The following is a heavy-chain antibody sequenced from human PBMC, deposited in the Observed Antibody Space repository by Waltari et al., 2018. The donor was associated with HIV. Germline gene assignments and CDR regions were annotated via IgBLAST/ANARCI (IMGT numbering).Heavy chain of an antibody. CDR3: ARSGDGYNYSGAFDI. V-gene: IGHV4-59*01. CDR1: GGSISTYY. Sequence: QVRLQESGPGLVKPSETLSLTCTVSGGSISTYYWNWIRQPPGKGREFIGHIYYSGSTNSNPSLNSRVTISLDTSKNQFSLRLTSVTAADTAIYYCARSGDGYNYSGAFDIWGQGTKVAVSS. D-gene: IGHD1-1*01. J-gene: IGHJ3*02. CDR2: IYYSGST.